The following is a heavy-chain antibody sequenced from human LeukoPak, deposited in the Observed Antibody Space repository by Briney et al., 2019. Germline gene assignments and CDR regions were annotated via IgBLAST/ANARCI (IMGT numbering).Heavy chain of an antibody. J-gene: IGHJ4*02. V-gene: IGHV3-74*01. D-gene: IGHD3-22*01. CDR2: INSDGSST. Sequence: PGGSLRLSCAASGFTFSSYWMHWVRQAPGKGLVWVSRINSDGSSTSYADSVKGRFTISRDNAKNTLYLQTNSLRAEDTAVYYCARAGDSSGYYVDYWGQGTLVTVSS. CDR1: GFTFSSYW. CDR3: ARAGDSSGYYVDY.